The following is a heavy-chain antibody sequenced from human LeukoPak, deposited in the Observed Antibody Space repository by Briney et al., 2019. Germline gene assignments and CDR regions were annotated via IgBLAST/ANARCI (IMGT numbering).Heavy chain of an antibody. J-gene: IGHJ4*02. V-gene: IGHV1-8*01. CDR2: MNPNSGNT. CDR3: ARGPSSLYSSGWYGGNFDY. Sequence: ASVKVSCKASGYTFTSYDINWVRQATGQGLEWMGWMNPNSGNTGYAQKFQGRVTMTRNTSISTAYMELSSLRSEDTAVYYCARGPSSLYSSGWYGGNFDYWGQGTLVTVSS. D-gene: IGHD6-19*01. CDR1: GYTFTSYD.